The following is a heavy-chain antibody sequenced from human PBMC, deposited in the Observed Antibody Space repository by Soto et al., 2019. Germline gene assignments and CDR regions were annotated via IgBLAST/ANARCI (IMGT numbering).Heavy chain of an antibody. Sequence: GGSLRLSXAASGFAFSSYSMNWVRQAPGKGLEWVASISSSSSYIYYADSVKGRFTISRDKAKNSLFLQMSSLRAEDTALYYCARHQGPAAGNYGMDVWGRGTTVTVSS. CDR2: ISSSSSYI. J-gene: IGHJ6*02. V-gene: IGHV3-21*01. CDR1: GFAFSSYS. CDR3: ARHQGPAAGNYGMDV. D-gene: IGHD6-13*01.